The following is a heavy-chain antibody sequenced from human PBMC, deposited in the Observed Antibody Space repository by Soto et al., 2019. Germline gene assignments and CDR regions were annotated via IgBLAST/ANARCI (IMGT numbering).Heavy chain of an antibody. CDR1: GFTFNNYA. CDR3: ARDPLWGTAMVLWYFDL. Sequence: TGGSLRLSCAASGFTFNNYAMHWVRQAPGKGLEWVALISYDGSNKYYADSVKGRFTISRDNSKNTLYLQMNSLRAEDTAVYYCARDPLWGTAMVLWYFDLWGRGTLVTSPQ. CDR2: ISYDGSNK. D-gene: IGHD5-18*01. V-gene: IGHV3-30-3*01. J-gene: IGHJ2*01.